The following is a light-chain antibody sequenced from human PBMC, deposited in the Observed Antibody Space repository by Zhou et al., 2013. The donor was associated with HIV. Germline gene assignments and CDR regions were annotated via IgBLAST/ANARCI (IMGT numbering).Light chain of an antibody. CDR2: AAS. Sequence: IQLTQSPSSLSASVGDRVTITCRASQGISSYLAWYQQKPGKAPKLLIYAASTLQSGVPSRFSGSGSGTDFTLTISSLQPEDVATYYCQKXNSAPPWTFGQGTKVEIK. CDR3: QKXNSAPPWT. CDR1: QGISSY. V-gene: IGKV1-9*01. J-gene: IGKJ1*01.